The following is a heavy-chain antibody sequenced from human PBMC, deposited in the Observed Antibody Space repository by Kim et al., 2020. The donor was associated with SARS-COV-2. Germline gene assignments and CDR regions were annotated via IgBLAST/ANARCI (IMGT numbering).Heavy chain of an antibody. CDR3: ARDQYCSSTSCIKVYGMDV. J-gene: IGHJ6*02. Sequence: SVKVSCKASGGTFSSYTISWVRQAPGQGLEWMGRIIPILGIANYAQKFQGRVTITADKSTSTAYMELSSLRSEDTAVYYCARDQYCSSTSCIKVYGMDVWGQGTTVTVSS. D-gene: IGHD2-2*01. CDR1: GGTFSSYT. CDR2: IIPILGIA. V-gene: IGHV1-69*04.